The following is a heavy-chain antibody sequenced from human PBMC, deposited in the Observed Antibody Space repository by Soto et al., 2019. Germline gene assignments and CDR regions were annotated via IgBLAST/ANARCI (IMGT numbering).Heavy chain of an antibody. CDR1: GYTFTSYA. Sequence: ASVKVSCKPSGYTFTSYAIFWVRQAPGQRLEWMGWINAGNGNTKYSQKFQGRVTITRDTSASTAYMELSSLRSEDTAVYYCAREGQFYNSRGFCYSFDSWGQGTPVTASS. V-gene: IGHV1-3*01. CDR2: INAGNGNT. J-gene: IGHJ5*01. D-gene: IGHD3-22*01. CDR3: AREGQFYNSRGFCYSFDS.